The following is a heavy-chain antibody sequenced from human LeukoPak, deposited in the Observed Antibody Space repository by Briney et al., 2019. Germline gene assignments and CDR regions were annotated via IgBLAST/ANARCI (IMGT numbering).Heavy chain of an antibody. CDR1: RFTFSSYW. CDR3: ARGGTDGAAPGYSSGWFSSVFLARFDP. Sequence: PGGSLRLSCAASRFTFSSYWMSWVRQAPGKGLEWVANIKQDGSEKYYVDSVKGRFTISRDNAKNSLYLQLNSLRAEVTAVYYCARGGTDGAAPGYSSGWFSSVFLARFDPWGQGTLVTVSS. D-gene: IGHD6-19*01. J-gene: IGHJ5*02. CDR2: IKQDGSEK. V-gene: IGHV3-7*03.